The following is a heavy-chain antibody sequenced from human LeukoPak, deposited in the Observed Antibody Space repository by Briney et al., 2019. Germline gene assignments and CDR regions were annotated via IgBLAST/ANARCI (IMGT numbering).Heavy chain of an antibody. CDR3: ARVTGYMIEDYFDY. Sequence: SETLSLTCTVSAGSISSSSYYWGWIRQPPGKGLEWIGSIYYSGSTYYNPSLKSRVTISVDTSKNQFSLKLSSVTAADTAVYYCARVTGYMIEDYFDYWGQGTLVTVSS. J-gene: IGHJ4*02. V-gene: IGHV4-39*07. CDR1: AGSISSSSYY. CDR2: IYYSGST. D-gene: IGHD3-22*01.